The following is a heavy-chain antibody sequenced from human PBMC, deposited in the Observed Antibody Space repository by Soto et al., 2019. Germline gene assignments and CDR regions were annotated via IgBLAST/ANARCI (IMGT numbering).Heavy chain of an antibody. D-gene: IGHD5-12*01. Sequence: EAQLVESGGGLAQPGTSLRLSCAGSGLTFSTSGIHSVRQAPGKGLEWLAYIGTDTTAIFHADPVKGRFNLSRDNAKSSLYLQINSLRADDMAVYYCARGLRYSAFDIWGQGTMVTVSS. J-gene: IGHJ3*02. CDR2: IGTDTTAI. V-gene: IGHV3-48*01. CDR3: ARGLRYSAFDI. CDR1: GLTFSTSG.